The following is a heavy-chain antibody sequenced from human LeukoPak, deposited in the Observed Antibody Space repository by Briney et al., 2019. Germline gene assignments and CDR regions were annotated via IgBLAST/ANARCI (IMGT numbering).Heavy chain of an antibody. V-gene: IGHV1-24*01. J-gene: IGHJ4*02. CDR2: FDPKDGDT. CDR3: ARGEGLRDRDFDY. Sequence: GASVKVSCKVSGYTLTELSVHWVRQAPGKGLEWMGNFDPKDGDTIYAQRFQGRVTMTTDTSTSTAYMELRSLRSDDTAVYYCARGEGLRDRDFDYWGQGTLVTVSS. CDR1: GYTLTELS. D-gene: IGHD5-12*01.